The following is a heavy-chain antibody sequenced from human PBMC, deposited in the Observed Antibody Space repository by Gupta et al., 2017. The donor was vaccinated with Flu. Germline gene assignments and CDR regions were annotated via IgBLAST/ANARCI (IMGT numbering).Heavy chain of an antibody. J-gene: IGHJ4*02. CDR3: ARKIXCFNGVCSTMFDY. D-gene: IGHD2-8*01. Sequence: ISWLRQAPGHGLEWMGWISGYNGDTKYAQQFQDRVTMTADTSTNTAYMEMRSLRSDDTDXYXCARKIXCFNGVCSTMFDYWGQGALVTVSS. CDR2: ISGYNGDT. V-gene: IGHV1-18*01.